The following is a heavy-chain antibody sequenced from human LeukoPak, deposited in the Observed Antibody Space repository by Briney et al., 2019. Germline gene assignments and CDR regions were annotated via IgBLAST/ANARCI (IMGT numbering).Heavy chain of an antibody. Sequence: PGGSLRLSCAASGFTFSTYEMNWVRQAPGKGLEWVSYISGSGSTIYYADSVKGRFTISRDNAKNSLCLQMNSLRAEDTALYYCARVRSGLHMDVWGQGTTVTVSS. CDR1: GFTFSTYE. CDR2: ISGSGSTI. V-gene: IGHV3-48*03. CDR3: ARVRSGLHMDV. D-gene: IGHD2-15*01. J-gene: IGHJ6*02.